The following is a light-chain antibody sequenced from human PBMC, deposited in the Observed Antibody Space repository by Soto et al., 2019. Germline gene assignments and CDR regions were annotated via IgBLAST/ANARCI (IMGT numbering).Light chain of an antibody. Sequence: AVLTQSPLSLPVTLGQPASISCRSSQSLVYSDGNNYLDWFHQRPGQSPRRLIYKVSNRDSGVPDRFSGSGLGTDFTLRISRVEAEDVGVYYCTQGSGWPWTFGQGTKLEIK. CDR2: KVS. CDR3: TQGSGWPWT. CDR1: QSLVYSDGNNY. V-gene: IGKV2-30*01. J-gene: IGKJ1*01.